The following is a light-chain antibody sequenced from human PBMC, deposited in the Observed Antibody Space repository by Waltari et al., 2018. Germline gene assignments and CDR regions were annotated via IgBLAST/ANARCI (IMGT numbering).Light chain of an antibody. CDR2: AAS. CDR1: QAINVF. V-gene: IGKV1-17*03. Sequence: DIQMTQSPSVIYASVRDRVTITCRASQAINVFAGWFQQRPGKAPRRLIYAASTLELGVPSRFSGSGYGTEFTLTISSLQPEDFATYYCLQHKTYPHSFGQGTRVEIK. J-gene: IGKJ2*03. CDR3: LQHKTYPHS.